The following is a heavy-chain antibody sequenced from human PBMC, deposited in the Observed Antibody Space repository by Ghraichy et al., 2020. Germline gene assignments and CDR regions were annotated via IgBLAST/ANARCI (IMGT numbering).Heavy chain of an antibody. D-gene: IGHD2-2*01. CDR1: GFTFSSYS. V-gene: IGHV3-21*01. CDR3: AREYCSSTSCHFDY. J-gene: IGHJ4*02. Sequence: GGSLRLSCAASGFTFSSYSMNWVRQAPGKGLEWVSSISSSSSYIYYADSVKGRFTISRDNAKNSLYLQMNSLRAEDTAVYYCAREYCSSTSCHFDYWGQGTLVTVSS. CDR2: ISSSSSYI.